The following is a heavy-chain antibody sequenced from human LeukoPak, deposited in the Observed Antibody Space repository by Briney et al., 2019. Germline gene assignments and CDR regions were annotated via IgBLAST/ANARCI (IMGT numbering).Heavy chain of an antibody. CDR1: GYTFTSYY. J-gene: IGHJ4*02. D-gene: IGHD6-13*01. Sequence: VASVKVSCKASGYTFTSYYMHWVQQAPGKGLEWMGLVDPEDGETIYAEKFQGRVTITADTSTDTAYMELSSLRSEDTAVYYCATDRPLSSSWYEPFDYWGQGTLVTVSS. CDR3: ATDRPLSSSWYEPFDY. CDR2: VDPEDGET. V-gene: IGHV1-69-2*01.